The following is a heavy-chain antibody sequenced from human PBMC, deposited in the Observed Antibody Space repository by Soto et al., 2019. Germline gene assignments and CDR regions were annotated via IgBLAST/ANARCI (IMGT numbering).Heavy chain of an antibody. D-gene: IGHD2-15*01. CDR1: GGTFSSYT. V-gene: IGHV1-69*04. J-gene: IGHJ4*02. CDR2: IIPILGIA. CDR3: ARDSLVVVAATFDY. Sequence: ASVKVSCKASGGTFSSYTISWVRQAPGQGLEWMGRIIPILGIANYAQKFQGRVTITADKSTSTAYMELSSLRSEDTAVYYCARDSLVVVAATFDYWGQGTLVTVSS.